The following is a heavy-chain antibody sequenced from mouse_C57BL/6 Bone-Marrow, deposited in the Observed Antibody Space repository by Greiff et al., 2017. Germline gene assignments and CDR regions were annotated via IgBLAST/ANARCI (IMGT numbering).Heavy chain of an antibody. CDR2: GQGLEWIG. CDR1: YTSFSRVH. Sequence: QVQLQQSGPELARPWASVKISCQAFYTSFSRVHFAIRDTNHWMQRVKQRPGQGLEWIGAIYPGNGGTSYIQKSKGKATLTADKSSSTAYMQLSSLTSEESAVYYCASNGYFAYWGQGTLVTDSA. J-gene: IGHJ3*01. D-gene: IGHD1-2*01. V-gene: IGHV1-87*01. CDR3: SEESAVYYCASNGYFAY.